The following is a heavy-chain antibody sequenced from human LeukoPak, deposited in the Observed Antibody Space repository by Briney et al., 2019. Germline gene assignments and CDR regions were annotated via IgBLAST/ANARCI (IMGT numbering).Heavy chain of an antibody. CDR2: IYYSGTT. CDR3: ARDYYDSRGEAFDI. Sequence: PGTLSLTCAVPGGSIGSHYGSWVRQPPGKGLWWIGYIYYSGTTNYNPSLKRRVTISVDTSKNQFSLKLSSVTAADTAVYYCARDYYDSRGEAFDIWGLGTMVTVSS. J-gene: IGHJ3*02. CDR1: GGSIGSHY. V-gene: IGHV4-59*11. D-gene: IGHD3-22*01.